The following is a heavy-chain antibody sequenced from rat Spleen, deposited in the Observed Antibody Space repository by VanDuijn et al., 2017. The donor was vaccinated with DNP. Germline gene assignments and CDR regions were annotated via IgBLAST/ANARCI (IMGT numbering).Heavy chain of an antibody. CDR2: ITNSGGST. CDR1: GFTFSNYY. CDR3: TRDSGD. J-gene: IGHJ2*01. Sequence: EVQLVESGGGLGQPGRSLKLSCAASGFTFSNYYMAWVRQAPTKGLEWVASITNSGGSTYYRDSVKGRFTISRDNAKSTLYLQMDSLRSEDTATYYCTRDSGDWGQGVMVTVSS. D-gene: IGHD1-1*01. V-gene: IGHV5S23*01.